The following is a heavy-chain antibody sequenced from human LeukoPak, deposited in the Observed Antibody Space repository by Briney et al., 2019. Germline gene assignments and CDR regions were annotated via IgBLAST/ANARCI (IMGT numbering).Heavy chain of an antibody. D-gene: IGHD2-21*02. V-gene: IGHV3-33*01. CDR3: ARYPPYCGGDCFSDY. CDR1: GFTFSRYG. CDR2: IWYDGSNK. J-gene: IGHJ4*01. Sequence: PGGSLRLSRAAAGFTFSRYGMHKVRQAPDKGLEWVAVIWYDGSNKYYADSVKGRFTISRDNSKNTLYQQMNSLRAEDTAVYYCARYPPYCGGDCFSDYWGHGTLLTVSS.